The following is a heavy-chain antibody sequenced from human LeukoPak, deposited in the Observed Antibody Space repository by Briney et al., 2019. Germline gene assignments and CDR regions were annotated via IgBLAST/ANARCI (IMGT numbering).Heavy chain of an antibody. V-gene: IGHV1-18*01. CDR1: GYSFASYG. Sequence: ASVKVSCKASGYSFASYGITWVRRAPGQGLEWMGWISAYSGRTNYVEKFKGRLTLTTDTSTRTAYMELRGLTSDDTATYFCARDLQASNYNYWSGYFPLAFWGQGTLITASS. CDR2: ISAYSGRT. CDR3: ARDLQASNYNYWSGYFPLAF. J-gene: IGHJ4*02. D-gene: IGHD3-3*01.